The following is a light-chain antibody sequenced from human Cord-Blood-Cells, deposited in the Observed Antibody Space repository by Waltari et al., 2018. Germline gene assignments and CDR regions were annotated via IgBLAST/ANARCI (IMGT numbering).Light chain of an antibody. J-gene: IGLJ2*01. Sequence: QSALTPPAPASGSPGQSITISSTGTSSDVGGYNYVPWYQQHPGKAPKLMIYDVSKRPSGVSNRFSGSKSGNTASLTISGLQAEDEADYYCSSYTSSSTFVVFGGGTKLTVL. CDR2: DVS. V-gene: IGLV2-14*01. CDR3: SSYTSSSTFVV. CDR1: SSDVGGYNY.